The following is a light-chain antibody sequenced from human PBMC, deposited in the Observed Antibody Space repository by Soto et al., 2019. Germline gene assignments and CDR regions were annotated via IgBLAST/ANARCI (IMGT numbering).Light chain of an antibody. J-gene: IGKJ3*01. CDR3: QHYGNSPPSVT. V-gene: IGKV3-15*01. CDR1: QSVSSN. Sequence: EIVLTQSPATLSLSPGERATLSCRASQSVSSNLAWYQQKPGQAPRLLIYGASTRATGIPARFSGSGSGTEFTLTISSLQSEDFAVYYCQHYGNSPPSVTFGPGTKVDI. CDR2: GAS.